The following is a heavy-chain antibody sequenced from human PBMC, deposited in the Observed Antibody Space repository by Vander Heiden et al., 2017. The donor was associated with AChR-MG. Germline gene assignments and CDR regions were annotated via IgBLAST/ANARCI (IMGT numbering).Heavy chain of an antibody. CDR2: ISGSGGST. CDR3: AKDHEYSGYGPNDY. D-gene: IGHD5-12*01. V-gene: IGHV3-23*01. J-gene: IGHJ4*02. CDR1: GFTFSSYA. Sequence: EVQLLESGGGLVQPGGSLRLSCAASGFTFSSYAMSWVRQAPGKGLEWVSAISGSGGSTYYADSVKGRFTISGGNSKNTLFLQMNSLRAEDTAVYYCAKDHEYSGYGPNDYWGQGTLVTVSS.